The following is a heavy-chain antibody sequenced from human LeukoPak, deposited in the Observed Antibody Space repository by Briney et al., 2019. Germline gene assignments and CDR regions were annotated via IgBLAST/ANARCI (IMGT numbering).Heavy chain of an antibody. CDR2: ISWNSGSI. Sequence: GRSLRLSCAASGFTFDDYAMHWVRQAPGKGLEWVSGISWNSGSIGYADSVKGRFTISRDNAKNSLYLQMNSLRAEDTALYYCAKGSLYGSGRYLDYWGQGPLVTVFS. CDR1: GFTFDDYA. CDR3: AKGSLYGSGRYLDY. J-gene: IGHJ4*02. D-gene: IGHD3-10*01. V-gene: IGHV3-9*01.